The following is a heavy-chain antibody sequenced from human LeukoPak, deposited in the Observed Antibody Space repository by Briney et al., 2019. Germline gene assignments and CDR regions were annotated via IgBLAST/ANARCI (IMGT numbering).Heavy chain of an antibody. CDR3: ASGVIIVGAFCFDY. Sequence: SETLSLTCTVSGGSISSSSYYWGWIRQPPGKGLEWIGSIYYSGSTYYNPSLKSRVTISVDTSKNQFSLKLGSVTAADTAVYYCASGVIIVGAFCFDYWGQGTLVTVSS. V-gene: IGHV4-39*07. D-gene: IGHD1-26*01. CDR2: IYYSGST. J-gene: IGHJ4*02. CDR1: GGSISSSSYY.